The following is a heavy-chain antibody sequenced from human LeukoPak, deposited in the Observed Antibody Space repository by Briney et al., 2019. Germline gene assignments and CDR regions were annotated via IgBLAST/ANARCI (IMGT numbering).Heavy chain of an antibody. V-gene: IGHV4-59*01. CDR1: GGSISSYY. Sequence: PSETLSLTCTVSGGSISSYYWSWIRQPPGKGLEWIGYIYYSGSTNYNPSLKSRVTTSVDTSKNQFSLKLSSVTAADTAVYYCARERYDYGGKRLSQFDYWGQGTLVTVSS. CDR2: IYYSGST. CDR3: ARERYDYGGKRLSQFDY. D-gene: IGHD4-23*01. J-gene: IGHJ4*02.